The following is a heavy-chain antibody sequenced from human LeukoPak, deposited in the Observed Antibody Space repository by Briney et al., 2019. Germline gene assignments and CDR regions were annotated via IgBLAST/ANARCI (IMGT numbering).Heavy chain of an antibody. D-gene: IGHD5-12*01. V-gene: IGHV3-21*01. CDR2: ISSSSSYI. Sequence: GGSLRLSCAASGFTFSSYSVNWVRQAPGKGLEWVSSISSSSSYIYYADSVKGRFTISRDNAKNSLYLQMNSLRAEDTAVYYCARGLGQRFDPWGQGTLVTVSS. J-gene: IGHJ5*02. CDR1: GFTFSSYS. CDR3: ARGLGQRFDP.